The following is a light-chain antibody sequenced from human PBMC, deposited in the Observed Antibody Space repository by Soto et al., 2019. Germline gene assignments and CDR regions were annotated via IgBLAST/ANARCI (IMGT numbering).Light chain of an antibody. J-gene: IGKJ4*01. V-gene: IGKV4-1*01. Sequence: DIVMTQSPDSLPVSLGERATINCKSSQSVLYSSNNKNYLAWYQQKPGQPPKLLIYWASTRESGVPDRFSGSGSGTDFTLTISSLQAEDVAVYYCQQYCSVPLTFGGGTKVDIK. CDR3: QQYCSVPLT. CDR1: QSVLYSSNNKNY. CDR2: WAS.